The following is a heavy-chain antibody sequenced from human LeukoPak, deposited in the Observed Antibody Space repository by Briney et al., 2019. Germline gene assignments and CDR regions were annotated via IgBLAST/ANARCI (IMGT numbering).Heavy chain of an antibody. J-gene: IGHJ4*02. V-gene: IGHV4-31*03. CDR3: ARGSSAAAGNYYFDY. CDR1: GGSISSGGYY. Sequence: PSETLSLTCTVSGGSISSGGYYWSWIRQHPGKGLEWIGYIYYSGSTYYNPSLKSRVTISVDTSKNQFSLKLSSVTAADTAVYYCARGSSAAAGNYYFDYWGQGTLVTVSS. CDR2: IYYSGST. D-gene: IGHD6-13*01.